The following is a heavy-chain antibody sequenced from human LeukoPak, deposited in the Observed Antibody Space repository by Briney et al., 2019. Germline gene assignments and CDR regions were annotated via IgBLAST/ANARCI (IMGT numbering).Heavy chain of an antibody. CDR1: GYSISSGYY. CDR2: IYHSGST. Sequence: PSETLSLTCTVSGYSISSGYYWGWIRQPPGKGLEWIGSIYHSGSTYYNPSLKSRVTISVDTSKNQFSLKLSSVTAADTAVYYCARLWGQWLVFDYWGQGTLVTVSS. V-gene: IGHV4-38-2*02. J-gene: IGHJ4*02. CDR3: ARLWGQWLVFDY. D-gene: IGHD6-19*01.